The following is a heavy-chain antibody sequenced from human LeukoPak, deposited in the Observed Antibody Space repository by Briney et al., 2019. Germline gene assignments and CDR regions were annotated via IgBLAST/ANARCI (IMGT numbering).Heavy chain of an antibody. CDR2: ISWNSGSI. J-gene: IGHJ6*02. Sequence: GGSLRLSCAASGFTFDDYAMHWVRQAPGKGLEWVSGISWNSGSIGYADSVKGRFTISRDSAKNSLYLQMNSLRAEDTALYYCAKGMYSSGWYDYYYYGMDVWGQGTTVTVSS. D-gene: IGHD6-19*01. CDR3: AKGMYSSGWYDYYYYGMDV. CDR1: GFTFDDYA. V-gene: IGHV3-9*01.